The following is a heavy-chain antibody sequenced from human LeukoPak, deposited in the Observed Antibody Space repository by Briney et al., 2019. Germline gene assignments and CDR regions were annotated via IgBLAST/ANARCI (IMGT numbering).Heavy chain of an antibody. J-gene: IGHJ6*03. D-gene: IGHD6-25*01. CDR1: GGSISSSSYY. V-gene: IGHV4-39*01. CDR3: ATGSPSYYYMDV. Sequence: PSETLSLTCTVSGGSISSSSYYWGWIRQPPGKGLEWIGSIYYSGSAYYNPSLKSRVTISVDTSKNQFSLKLSSVTAADTAVYYRATGSPSYYYMDVWGKGTTVTVSS. CDR2: IYYSGSA.